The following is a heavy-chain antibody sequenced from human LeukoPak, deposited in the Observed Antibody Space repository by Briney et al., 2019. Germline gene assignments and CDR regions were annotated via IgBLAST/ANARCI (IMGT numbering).Heavy chain of an antibody. CDR2: INSDSSLM. J-gene: IGHJ4*02. V-gene: IGHV3-21*01. CDR3: IRDLFDDYSLDY. Sequence: PGGSLRLSCAVSGFTFSSYSMNWVRQAPGKGLEWVSSINSDSSLMYYAESVKGRFTISRDNARNSLYLQMSSLRVEDTAVYYCIRDLFDDYSLDYWGQGALVTVSS. D-gene: IGHD3-16*01. CDR1: GFTFSSYS.